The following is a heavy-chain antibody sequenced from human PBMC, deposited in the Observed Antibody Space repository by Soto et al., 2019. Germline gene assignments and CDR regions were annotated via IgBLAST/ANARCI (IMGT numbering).Heavy chain of an antibody. D-gene: IGHD3-10*01. CDR3: ARDSAGVNTWFDP. CDR2: IYYSGST. CDR1: GGSISSYY. J-gene: IGHJ5*02. Sequence: SETLSLTCTVSGGSISSYYWSWIRQPPGKGLEWIGYIYYSGSTNYNPSLKTRFTISVDTSNNQFSLKLSSVTAADMAVYYCARDSAGVNTWFDPWGQGTLVTVSS. V-gene: IGHV4-59*01.